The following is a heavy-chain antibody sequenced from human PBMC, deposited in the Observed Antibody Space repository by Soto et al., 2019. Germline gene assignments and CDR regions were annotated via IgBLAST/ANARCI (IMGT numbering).Heavy chain of an antibody. J-gene: IGHJ4*02. CDR2: IYHSGST. Sequence: SETLSLTCAVSGGSISSVCYSWSWIRQPPGKGLEWIGYIYHSGSTYYNPSLKSRVTISVDRSKNQFSLKLSSVTAADTAVYYCARTPMYWGQGTLVTVSS. V-gene: IGHV4-30-2*01. CDR3: ARTPMY. CDR1: GGSISSVCYS.